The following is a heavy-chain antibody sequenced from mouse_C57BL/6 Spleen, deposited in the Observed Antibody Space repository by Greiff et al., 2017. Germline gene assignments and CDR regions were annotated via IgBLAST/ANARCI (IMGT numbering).Heavy chain of an antibody. CDR2: INPSTGGT. CDR3: ASEARDY. CDR1: GYSFTGYY. V-gene: IGHV1-42*01. Sequence: EVQLQQSGPELVKPGASVKISCKASGYSFTGYYMNWVKQSPEKSLEWIGEINPSTGGTTYNQKFKAKATLTVDKSTSTPYMQLKSLTSEDSAVYYCASEARDYWGQGTTLTVSS. J-gene: IGHJ2*01.